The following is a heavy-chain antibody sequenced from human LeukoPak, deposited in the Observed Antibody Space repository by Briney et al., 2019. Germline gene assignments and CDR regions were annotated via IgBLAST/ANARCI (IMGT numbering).Heavy chain of an antibody. CDR1: GFTFDDYG. CDR3: ARGAYCSSTSCSSFDY. V-gene: IGHV3-20*04. D-gene: IGHD2-2*01. Sequence: PGRSLRLSCAASGFTFDDYGMSWVRQAPGKGLEWVSGINWNGGSTGYADSVKGRFTISRDNAKNSLYLQMNSLRAEDTALYYCARGAYCSSTSCSSFDYWGQGTLVTVSS. J-gene: IGHJ4*02. CDR2: INWNGGST.